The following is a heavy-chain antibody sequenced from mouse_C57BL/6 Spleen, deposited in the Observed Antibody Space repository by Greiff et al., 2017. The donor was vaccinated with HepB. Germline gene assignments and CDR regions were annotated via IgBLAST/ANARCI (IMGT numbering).Heavy chain of an antibody. CDR1: GFTFSDYG. CDR3: ARGDLLWLRRFDY. CDR2: ISSGSSTI. D-gene: IGHD2-2*01. J-gene: IGHJ2*01. Sequence: EVKLVESGGGLVKPGGSLKLSCAASGFTFSDYGMHWVRQAPEKGLEWVAYISSGSSTIYYADTVKGRFTISRDNAKNTLFLQMTSLRSEDTAMYYCARGDLLWLRRFDYWGQGTTLTVSS. V-gene: IGHV5-17*01.